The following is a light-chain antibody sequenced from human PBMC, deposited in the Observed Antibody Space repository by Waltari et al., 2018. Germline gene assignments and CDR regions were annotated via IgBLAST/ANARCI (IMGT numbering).Light chain of an antibody. J-gene: IGLJ3*02. Sequence: QSALTQPASVSGSPGQSLTISCTGTSSDVGGYTYVSWYQQHPGKVPKLLIFDVSNRPSGVSNRFAGSKSGNTAAMTISGLQAEDESDYYCCSFTSRSTWVFGGGTKLTVL. CDR3: CSFTSRSTWV. V-gene: IGLV2-14*01. CDR2: DVS. CDR1: SSDVGGYTY.